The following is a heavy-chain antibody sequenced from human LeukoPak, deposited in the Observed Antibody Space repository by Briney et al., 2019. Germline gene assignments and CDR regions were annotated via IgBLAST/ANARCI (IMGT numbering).Heavy chain of an antibody. CDR1: GASLSSSSYY. Sequence: SETLSLTCTVSGASLSSSSYYWGWIRQPPGKGLEWIGNIYYSGSTYYNPSLKSRVTLSVDMSKNQLSLKLSSVTAADTAVYYCTRRHHHLLTGYYQSDHWGQGILVTVSS. CDR2: IYYSGST. D-gene: IGHD3-9*01. J-gene: IGHJ4*02. CDR3: TRRHHHLLTGYYQSDH. V-gene: IGHV4-39*01.